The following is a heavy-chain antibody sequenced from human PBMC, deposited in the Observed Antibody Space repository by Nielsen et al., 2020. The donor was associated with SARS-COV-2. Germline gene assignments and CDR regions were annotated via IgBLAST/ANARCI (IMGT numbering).Heavy chain of an antibody. CDR2: IIVGSGNT. Sequence: SVQVSCKASGFTFTSSAVQWVRQARGQRLEWIGWIIVGSGNTNYAQKFQERVTITRDMSTSTAYMELSSLRSEDTAVYYCAAGAGFGESALNYWGQGTLVTVSS. CDR1: GFTFTSSA. CDR3: AAGAGFGESALNY. V-gene: IGHV1-58*01. D-gene: IGHD3-10*01. J-gene: IGHJ4*02.